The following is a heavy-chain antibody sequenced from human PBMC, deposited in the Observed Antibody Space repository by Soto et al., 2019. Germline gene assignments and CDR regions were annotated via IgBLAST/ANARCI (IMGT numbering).Heavy chain of an antibody. J-gene: IGHJ6*02. CDR1: GFSLSDYA. D-gene: IGHD3-3*01. CDR2: ISSDSRTI. V-gene: IGHV3-48*02. Sequence: GGSLRLCCVASGFSLSDYAANWVRQAPGKGLEWVPFISSDSRTIYYADSVEGRFTVSRDNARNSVSLQMDSLRDEDAAVYYCARIKLVEWFFINVDVYDMDVWGQGTPVTVSS. CDR3: ARIKLVEWFFINVDVYDMDV.